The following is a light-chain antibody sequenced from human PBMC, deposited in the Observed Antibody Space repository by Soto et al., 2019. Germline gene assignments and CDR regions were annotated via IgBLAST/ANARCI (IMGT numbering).Light chain of an antibody. Sequence: QSVLTQPASVSGSPGQSITISCTGTSSDIGSYNFVSWYQQHPGKAPKLMIYEVSMRPSGVSNRFSGSKSGNTASLTISGLQAEDEADYYCCSYAGSSTFPYVFGTGTKVTVL. CDR1: SSDIGSYNF. J-gene: IGLJ1*01. V-gene: IGLV2-23*02. CDR3: CSYAGSSTFPYV. CDR2: EVS.